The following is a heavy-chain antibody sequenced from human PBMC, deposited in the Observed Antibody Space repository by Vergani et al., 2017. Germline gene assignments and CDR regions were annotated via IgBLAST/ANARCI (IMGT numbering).Heavy chain of an antibody. CDR1: FDSIRNLY. V-gene: IGHV4-59*11. CDR2: IHYSENT. Sequence: QVQLQESGPGLVKSSETLSLTCSVSFDSIRNLYCNWIRQPPGKGLEWIGSIHYSENTNYNPSLKTRVTISVDTSKNQFSLTLTSVTAADTAIYFCARTESFILRCFHWALWGQGTLVTVSS. J-gene: IGHJ4*02. CDR3: ARTESFILRCFHWAL. D-gene: IGHD3-9*01.